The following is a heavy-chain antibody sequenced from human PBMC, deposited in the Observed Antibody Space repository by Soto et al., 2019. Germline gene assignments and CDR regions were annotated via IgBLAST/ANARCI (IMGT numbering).Heavy chain of an antibody. J-gene: IGHJ4*02. D-gene: IGHD6-13*01. V-gene: IGHV3-21*01. CDR3: ARDGKQLVPTDY. Sequence: EVQLVESGGGLVKPGGSLRLSCAASGFTFSSYSMNWVRQAPGKGLEWVSSISSSSSYIYYADSVKGRFTISRDNAKNSLYLQMNSLRAGDTAVYYCARDGKQLVPTDYWGQGTLVTVSS. CDR1: GFTFSSYS. CDR2: ISSSSSYI.